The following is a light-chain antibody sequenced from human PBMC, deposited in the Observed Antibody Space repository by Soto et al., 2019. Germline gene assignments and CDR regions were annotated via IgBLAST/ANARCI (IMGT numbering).Light chain of an antibody. CDR3: QQYNNWPYIT. J-gene: IGKJ5*01. Sequence: EIAMTQSPVTLSVSPGERATLSCRASQSVSSNLAWYQQKPGQAPRLLIYGASTRATGIPARFSGSGSGTEFTLTISSLQSEDFAGYYCQQYNNWPYITFGQGTRLEIK. CDR2: GAS. CDR1: QSVSSN. V-gene: IGKV3-15*01.